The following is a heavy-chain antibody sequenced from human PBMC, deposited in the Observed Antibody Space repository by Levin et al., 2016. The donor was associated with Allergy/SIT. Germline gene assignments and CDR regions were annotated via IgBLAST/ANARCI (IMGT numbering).Heavy chain of an antibody. J-gene: IGHJ5*02. CDR1: GGSISSSSYY. CDR2: IYYSGST. D-gene: IGHD1-26*01. CDR3: ATHSGSSSNWFDP. V-gene: IGHV4-39*01. Sequence: SETLSLTCTVSGGSISSSSYYWGWIRQPPGKGLEWIGSIYYSGSTYYNPSLKSRVAISADTSKNQFSLKLSSVTAADTAVYYCATHSGSSSNWFDPWGQGTLVTVSS.